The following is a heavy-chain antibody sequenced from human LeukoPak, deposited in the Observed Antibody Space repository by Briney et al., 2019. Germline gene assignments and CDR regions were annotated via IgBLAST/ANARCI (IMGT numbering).Heavy chain of an antibody. CDR3: ARVGVLDTAMPIYYFDY. J-gene: IGHJ4*02. Sequence: SETLSRTCAVYGGSFSGYYWSWIRQPPGKGLEWIGEINHSGSTNYNPSLKSRVTISVDTSKNQFSLKLSSVTAADTAVYYCARVGVLDTAMPIYYFDYWGQGTLVTVSS. CDR2: INHSGST. D-gene: IGHD5-18*01. V-gene: IGHV4-34*01. CDR1: GGSFSGYY.